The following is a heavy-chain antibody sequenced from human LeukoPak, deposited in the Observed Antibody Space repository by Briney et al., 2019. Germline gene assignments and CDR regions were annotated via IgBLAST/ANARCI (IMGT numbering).Heavy chain of an antibody. CDR3: ARDQPSDYYDSRGYDY. J-gene: IGHJ4*02. D-gene: IGHD3-22*01. CDR2: ISAYNGNT. V-gene: IGHV1-18*01. Sequence: ASVKVSCKASGYTFTSYGISWVRQAPGQGLEWMGWISAYNGNTNYAQKLQGRVTMTTDTSTSTAYMELRSLRSDDTAVYYCARDQPSDYYDSRGYDYWGQGTVVTVSS. CDR1: GYTFTSYG.